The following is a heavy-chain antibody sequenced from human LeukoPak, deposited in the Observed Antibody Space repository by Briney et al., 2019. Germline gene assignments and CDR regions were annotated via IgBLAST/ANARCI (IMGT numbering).Heavy chain of an antibody. CDR1: GYTFTSYY. V-gene: IGHV1-46*01. CDR2: INPSGGST. J-gene: IGHJ4*02. CDR3: ARDGTTQGDYRDFDY. D-gene: IGHD1-1*01. Sequence: ASVKVSCKASGYTFTSYYMHWVRQAPGQGLEWMGIINPSGGSTSYPQTFQGRVTMTRDMSTSTVYMELSSLRSEDTAIYYCARDGTTQGDYRDFDYWGQGTLVTVSS.